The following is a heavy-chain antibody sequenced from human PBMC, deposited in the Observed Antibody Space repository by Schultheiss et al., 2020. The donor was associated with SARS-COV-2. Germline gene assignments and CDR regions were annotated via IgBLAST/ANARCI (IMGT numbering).Heavy chain of an antibody. CDR1: GFTFSSYA. J-gene: IGHJ4*02. Sequence: GSLRLSCAASGFTFSSYAMSWVRQAPGKGLEWVSAISGSGGSTYYADSVKGRFTISRDNSKNTLYLQMNSLRAEDTAVYYCASDVLLWFGEPRYFDYWGQGTLVTVSS. CDR3: ASDVLLWFGEPRYFDY. V-gene: IGHV3-23*01. CDR2: ISGSGGST. D-gene: IGHD3-10*01.